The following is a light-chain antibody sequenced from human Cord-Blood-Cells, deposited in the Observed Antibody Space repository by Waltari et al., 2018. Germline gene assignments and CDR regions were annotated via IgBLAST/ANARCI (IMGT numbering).Light chain of an antibody. CDR3: QQRSNWPLT. CDR1: QSVSSY. V-gene: IGKV3-11*01. J-gene: IGKJ4*01. Sequence: EIVLTQSTATLSLSPGERATLPCRASQSVSSYLAWYQQKPGQAPRLLIYDASNRATGIPARFSGSGSGTDFTLTISSLEPEDFAVYYCQQRSNWPLTFGGGTKVEIK. CDR2: DAS.